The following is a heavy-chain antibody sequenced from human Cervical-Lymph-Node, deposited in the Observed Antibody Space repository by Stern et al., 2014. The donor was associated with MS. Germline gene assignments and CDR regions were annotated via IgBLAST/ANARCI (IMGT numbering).Heavy chain of an antibody. CDR1: GFTFGDHF. V-gene: IGHV3-11*01. Sequence: VQLVESGGGLVQPGGSLGLSCEASGFTFGDHFMAWLPPAPGQGLELVSYISITGSTVNTAHSAKGRLTISRDNSKNSLYLQMNSLSADDTAVYYCAREVTAVAGFDSWGQGTLVTVSS. CDR3: AREVTAVAGFDS. D-gene: IGHD6-19*01. J-gene: IGHJ4*02. CDR2: ISITGSTV.